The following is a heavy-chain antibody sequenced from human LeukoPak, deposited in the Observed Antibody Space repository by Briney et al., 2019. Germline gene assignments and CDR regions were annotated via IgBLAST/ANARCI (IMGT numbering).Heavy chain of an antibody. D-gene: IGHD2-2*01. V-gene: IGHV3-30*02. J-gene: IGHJ4*02. CDR1: GFTFRSYS. Sequence: GGSLRLTCAASGFTFRSYSMNWVRQAPGKGLEWEAFIRSDGNIKFYADSGKGRFTISRDNSKNTVYLQLSSLRPEDTAVYYCAKDLPAAYFDSWGQGTLVTVSS. CDR2: IRSDGNIK. CDR3: AKDLPAAYFDS.